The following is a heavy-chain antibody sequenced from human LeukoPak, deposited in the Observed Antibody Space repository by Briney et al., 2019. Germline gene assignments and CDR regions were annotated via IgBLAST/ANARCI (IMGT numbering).Heavy chain of an antibody. Sequence: PGGSLRLSCAASGFTFTTYWMYWVRQAPGKGLVWVSRVNTDGSATTYADSVKGRFTVSRDNAKNTLYLQMSSLRAEDTAVYYCARDRGSYSLPHYYYMDVWGKGTTVTVSS. CDR3: ARDRGSYSLPHYYYMDV. V-gene: IGHV3-74*01. J-gene: IGHJ6*03. CDR1: GFTFTTYW. D-gene: IGHD1-26*01. CDR2: VNTDGSAT.